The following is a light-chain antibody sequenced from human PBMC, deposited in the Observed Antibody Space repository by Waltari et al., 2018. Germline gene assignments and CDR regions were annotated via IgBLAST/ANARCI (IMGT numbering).Light chain of an antibody. CDR3: QVWDDTNNSGV. V-gene: IGLV3-21*04. CDR2: YDR. Sequence: YVVTQPPSVSVAPGKTARLTCGGENIESKSVSWYQQKPGQAPGLVMFYDRDRPSGIPERFSGSNSGNTATLTISWVEAGDEADYHCQVWDDTNNSGVFGGGTKLNVL. J-gene: IGLJ3*02. CDR1: NIESKS.